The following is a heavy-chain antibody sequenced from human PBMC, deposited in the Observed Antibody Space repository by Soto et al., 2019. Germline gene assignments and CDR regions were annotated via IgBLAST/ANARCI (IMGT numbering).Heavy chain of an antibody. CDR3: ARGVTAGVDY. CDR1: GYSFTSLD. CDR2: MQPSSGRT. Sequence: ASVKVSCKASGYSFTSLDINWLRQTTGQGLEWMGWMQPSSGRTGYAQKFQGRVTMTRDTSINTAYMELSSLTSDDTAFYYCARGVTAGVDYWGQGTLVTVSS. D-gene: IGHD1-26*01. J-gene: IGHJ4*02. V-gene: IGHV1-8*02.